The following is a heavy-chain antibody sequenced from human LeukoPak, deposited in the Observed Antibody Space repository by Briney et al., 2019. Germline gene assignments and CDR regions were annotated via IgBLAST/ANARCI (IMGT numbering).Heavy chain of an antibody. D-gene: IGHD1-26*01. CDR3: ARAVSGSYFDY. J-gene: IGHJ4*02. CDR1: GGSISSGSYY. CDR2: IYTSGST. V-gene: IGHV4-61*02. Sequence: SETLSVTCTVSGGSISSGSYYWSWIRQPAGKGLEWIGRIYTSGSTNYNPSPKSRVTISVDTSKNQFSLKLSSVTAADTAVYYCARAVSGSYFDYWGQGALVTVSS.